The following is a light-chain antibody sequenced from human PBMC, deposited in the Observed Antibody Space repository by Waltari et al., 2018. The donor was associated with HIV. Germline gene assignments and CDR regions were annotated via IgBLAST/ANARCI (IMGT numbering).Light chain of an antibody. CDR3: QAWDSSTAGVV. Sequence: SYELTQPPSVSVSPGQTASITCSGDKLGDKYACWYQQKPGQSPVLVIYQDSKRPSGIPRRFSGSNSGNTATLTISGTQAMDEADYYCQAWDSSTAGVVFGGGTKLTVL. J-gene: IGLJ2*01. CDR1: KLGDKY. V-gene: IGLV3-1*01. CDR2: QDS.